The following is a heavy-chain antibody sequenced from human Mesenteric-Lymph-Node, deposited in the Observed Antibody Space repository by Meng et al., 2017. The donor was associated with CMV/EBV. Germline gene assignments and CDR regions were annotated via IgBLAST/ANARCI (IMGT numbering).Heavy chain of an antibody. CDR3: AREYSSSSGRSFDY. J-gene: IGHJ4*02. CDR2: ISWDGGTT. CDR1: GFTFEDYG. D-gene: IGHD6-6*01. Sequence: GESLKISCAASGFTFEDYGMHWVRQAPGKGLEWVSLISWDGGTTYYADSVKGRFIISRDNSKNALFLKMNSLRAEDTAVYYCAREYSSSSGRSFDYWGQGTLVTVSS. V-gene: IGHV3-43D*03.